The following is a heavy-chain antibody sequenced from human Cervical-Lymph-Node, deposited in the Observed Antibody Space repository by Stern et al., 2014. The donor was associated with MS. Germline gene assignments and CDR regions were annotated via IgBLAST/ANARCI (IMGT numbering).Heavy chain of an antibody. D-gene: IGHD2-2*01. CDR1: GFTFSDYS. J-gene: IGHJ5*02. CDR2: ITNSGASM. V-gene: IGHV3-21*01. Sequence: EVQLVVSGGGLVTPGGSLRLSCAASGFTFSDYSMNWVRQAPGKGLEWVSSITNSGASMYNGYSVKGRFTISRDNAKNTLYLQMDSLSAEDTATYFCASTLHGGLYNWFDPWGQGTLVTVSS. CDR3: ASTLHGGLYNWFDP.